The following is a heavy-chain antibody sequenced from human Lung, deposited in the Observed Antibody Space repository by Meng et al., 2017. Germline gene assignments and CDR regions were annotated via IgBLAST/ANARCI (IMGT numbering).Heavy chain of an antibody. CDR1: GGSISSSHYY. Sequence: QVQSRETAPALFNPYTPRSRTCPVSGGSISSSHYYWSWIRQPQGNGLEWSGHIYNSGSTYYNPSLKSRITISVDTSKNQFSLKLSSVTAADTAVYYCARGQKGYFDLWGRGTLVTVSS. CDR2: IYNSGST. CDR3: ARGQKGYFDL. V-gene: IGHV4-30-4*01. J-gene: IGHJ2*01.